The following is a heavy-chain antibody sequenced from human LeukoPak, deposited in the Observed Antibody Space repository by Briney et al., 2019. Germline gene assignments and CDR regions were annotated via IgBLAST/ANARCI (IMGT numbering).Heavy chain of an antibody. CDR3: ASGVYGNQH. V-gene: IGHV4-34*12. CDR1: GGSFSGHY. Sequence: SETLSLTCAVYGGSFSGHYWSWIRQPPGKGLEWIGEILHSGSTNYNPSLTTRVTMSVDTSKSQFSLKLRSVTAADTAVYYCASGVYGNQHWGQGTLVTVSS. J-gene: IGHJ1*01. D-gene: IGHD6-6*01. CDR2: ILHSGST.